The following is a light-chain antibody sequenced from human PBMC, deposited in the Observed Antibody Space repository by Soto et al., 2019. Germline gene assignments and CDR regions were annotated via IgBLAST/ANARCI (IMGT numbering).Light chain of an antibody. Sequence: DIVMTQSPDSLALSLGERATINCKSSQSVFYKTNSKSYLAWYQQKAGQPPKLLIYWASARESEVPDRFSGSGSGTDFTLTIDSLQAEDVAVYYCHQYGSSPLTFGGGTKVEIK. CDR1: QSVFYKTNSKSY. J-gene: IGKJ4*01. V-gene: IGKV4-1*01. CDR2: WAS. CDR3: HQYGSSPLT.